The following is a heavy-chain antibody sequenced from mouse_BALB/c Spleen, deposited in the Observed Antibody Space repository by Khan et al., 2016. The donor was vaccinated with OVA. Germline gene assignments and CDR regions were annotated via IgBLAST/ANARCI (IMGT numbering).Heavy chain of an antibody. CDR1: GYSITSGYF. Sequence: QLQESGPGLVKPSQSLSLTCSVTGYSITSGYFWNWIRQFPGNNLEWMGYIRYDGNSDYNPSLKNRISITRDTSKNPFFLKLNSVTPEDTATYYCARGGSSGPAWFTYWGQGTLVTVSA. CDR3: ARGGSSGPAWFTY. V-gene: IGHV3-6*02. CDR2: IRYDGNS. D-gene: IGHD3-1*01. J-gene: IGHJ3*01.